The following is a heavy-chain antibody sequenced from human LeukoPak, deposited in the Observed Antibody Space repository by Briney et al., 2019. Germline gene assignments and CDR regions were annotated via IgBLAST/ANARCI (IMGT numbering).Heavy chain of an antibody. CDR1: GGSFSGYY. Sequence: PSETLSLTCAVYGGSFSGYYWSWIRQPPGKGLEWIGEINHSGSTNYNPSLKSRVTISVDTSKNQFSLKLSSVTAADTAVYYCAKTAYTTPAAFDIWGQGTMVTVSS. V-gene: IGHV4-34*01. CDR2: INHSGST. D-gene: IGHD2-21*01. CDR3: AKTAYTTPAAFDI. J-gene: IGHJ3*02.